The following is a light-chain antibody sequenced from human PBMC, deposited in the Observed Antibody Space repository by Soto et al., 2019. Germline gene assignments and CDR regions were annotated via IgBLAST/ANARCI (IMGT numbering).Light chain of an antibody. V-gene: IGLV2-8*01. CDR1: SSDVGGYKY. J-gene: IGLJ1*01. CDR2: EVN. Sequence: QSALTQPPSASGSPGQSVTISCTGTSSDVGGYKYVSWYQQHPGKAPKLMIFEVNKRPSEVPDRFSGSKSGNTASLTVSGLQAEDEADYYCSSYAGINNLGVFGTGTKVTVL. CDR3: SSYAGINNLGV.